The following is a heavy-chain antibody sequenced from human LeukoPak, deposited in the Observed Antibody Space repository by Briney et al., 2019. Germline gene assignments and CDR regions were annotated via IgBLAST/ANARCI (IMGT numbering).Heavy chain of an antibody. CDR3: TTVLNSYGYVY. V-gene: IGHV3-15*01. CDR2: IKSKTDGGTT. Sequence: GGSLRLSCAASGFTFSNAWMSWVRQAPGKGLEWVGRIKSKTDGGTTDYAARVKGRFTISRDGSKNTLYLQMNSLKTEDTAVYYCTTVLNSYGYVYWGQGTLVTVSS. CDR1: GFTFSNAW. J-gene: IGHJ4*02. D-gene: IGHD5-18*01.